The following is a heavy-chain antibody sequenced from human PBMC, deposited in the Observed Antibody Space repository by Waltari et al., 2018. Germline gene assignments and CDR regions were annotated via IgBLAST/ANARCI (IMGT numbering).Heavy chain of an antibody. CDR2: IYYSGST. D-gene: IGHD3-16*01. J-gene: IGHJ4*02. V-gene: IGHV4-59*11. CDR1: GGSISSHY. Sequence: QVQLQESGPGLVKPSETLSLTCTVSGGSISSHYWSWIRQPPGKGLEWIGYIYYSGSTNYNPSLKSRVTISVDTSKNQFSLKLSSVTAADTAVYYCARGYEDYWGQGTLVTVSS. CDR3: ARGYEDY.